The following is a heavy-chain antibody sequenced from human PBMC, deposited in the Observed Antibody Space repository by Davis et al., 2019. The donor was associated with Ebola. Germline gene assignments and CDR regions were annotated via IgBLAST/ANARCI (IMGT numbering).Heavy chain of an antibody. D-gene: IGHD3-22*01. Sequence: PGGSLRLSCPASGFSFSSYWSYWVRQAPGKGLVWFSRLNGNGSTGYADSVKGRFTISRDNAKNTMYLQMNSLRGEDTAVYYCARGDDNSGYYSYYFDYWGQGTLVTVSS. V-gene: IGHV3-74*01. CDR2: LNGNGST. CDR3: ARGDDNSGYYSYYFDY. J-gene: IGHJ4*02. CDR1: GFSFSSYW.